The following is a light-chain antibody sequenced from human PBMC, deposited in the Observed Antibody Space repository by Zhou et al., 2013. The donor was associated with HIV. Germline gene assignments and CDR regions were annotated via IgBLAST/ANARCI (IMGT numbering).Light chain of an antibody. CDR1: QDISKY. J-gene: IGKJ3*01. CDR2: DAS. V-gene: IGKV1-33*01. Sequence: DIQMTQSPSSLSASVGDRVTITCQASQDISKYLNWYQQKSGKAPQLLIYDASNLKTGVPSRFSGSGFGTHFTFTISSLQSEDIAIYYCQQYDNLPLTFGPGTKVD. CDR3: QQYDNLPLT.